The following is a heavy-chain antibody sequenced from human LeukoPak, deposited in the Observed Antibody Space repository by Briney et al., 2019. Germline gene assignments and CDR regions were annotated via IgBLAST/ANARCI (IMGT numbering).Heavy chain of an antibody. CDR3: ARRVVTPNYYYYMDV. D-gene: IGHD4-23*01. CDR1: GYSFTSYW. CDR2: IYPGDSDT. Sequence: GESLKISCKGSGYSFTSYWSGWVRQLPGKALEWMGIIYPGDSDTRYSPSFQGQVTISADKSSSTAYLQWSSLKASDTAMYYCARRVVTPNYYYYMDVWGKGTTVTVSS. V-gene: IGHV5-51*01. J-gene: IGHJ6*03.